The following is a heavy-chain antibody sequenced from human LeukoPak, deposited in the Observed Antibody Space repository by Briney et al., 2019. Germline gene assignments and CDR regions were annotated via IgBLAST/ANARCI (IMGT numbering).Heavy chain of an antibody. J-gene: IGHJ4*02. D-gene: IGHD3-22*01. CDR3: VRGLMGGYPRFDY. CDR2: MEEYGSYI. V-gene: IGHV3-7*03. CDR1: GFDFSGFS. Sequence: GGSLRLSCVVSGFDFSGFSMSWVRQAPGKGLEWVAIMEEYGSYIFYVDSVKGGFIISRDNARNPLYLQMNNLRAEDTALYYCVRGLMGGYPRFDYWGQGTLVTVSS.